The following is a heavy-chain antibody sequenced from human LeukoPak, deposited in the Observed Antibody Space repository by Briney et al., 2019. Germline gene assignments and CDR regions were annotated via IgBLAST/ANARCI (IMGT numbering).Heavy chain of an antibody. D-gene: IGHD6-13*01. CDR3: ARGRVAAAGYFDY. CDR2: IYYSGST. J-gene: IGHJ4*02. V-gene: IGHV4-31*03. Sequence: SETLSLTCTVSGGSISSGGYYWSWIRQHPGKGLEWIGYIYYSGSTYYSPSLKSRVTISVDTSKNQFSLKLSSVTAADTAVYYCARGRVAAAGYFDYWGQGTLVTVSS. CDR1: GGSISSGGYY.